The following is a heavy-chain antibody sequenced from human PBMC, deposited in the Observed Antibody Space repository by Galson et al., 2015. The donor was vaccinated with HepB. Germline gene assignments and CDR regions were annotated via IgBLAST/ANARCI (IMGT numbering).Heavy chain of an antibody. J-gene: IGHJ6*02. CDR1: GFTFSSYN. V-gene: IGHV3-48*04. CDR2: IGNSRSTI. CDR3: ARDRGGSGSYLSDYYGMDV. Sequence: SLRLSCAASGFTFSSYNMNWVRQPPGKGLEWVSYIGNSRSTIYYADSVKGRFTIARDNAKNSVYLEMNSLRAEDTAVYYCARDRGGSGSYLSDYYGMDVWGQGTTVTVSS. D-gene: IGHD3-10*01.